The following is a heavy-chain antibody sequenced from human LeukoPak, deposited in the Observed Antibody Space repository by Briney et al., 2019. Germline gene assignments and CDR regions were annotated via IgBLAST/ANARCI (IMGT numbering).Heavy chain of an antibody. CDR2: IYYSGST. CDR3: ARLGLRVGASNWFDH. J-gene: IGHJ5*02. D-gene: IGHD1-26*01. V-gene: IGHV4-39*01. Sequence: SETLSLTCTVSGGSISSSSYYWGWIRQPPGKGLEWIGSIYYSGSTYYNPSLKSRFTISVDTSKNQFSLKLSSVTAADTAVYYCARLGLRVGASNWFDHWGQGTLVTVSS. CDR1: GGSISSSSYY.